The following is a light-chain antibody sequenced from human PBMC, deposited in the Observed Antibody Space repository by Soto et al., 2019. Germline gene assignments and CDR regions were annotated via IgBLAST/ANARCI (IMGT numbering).Light chain of an antibody. CDR3: QQDYNFPRT. CDR2: FAS. Sequence: DIQMTQSPSSLSASVGDRVTITCRASETIDTYLNWYQQKPGKAPRLLIYFASSLQSGVPVRFSGSGSGTEFTLNISSLQREDFATYFCQQDYNFPRTFRPGPKVHI. CDR1: ETIDTY. V-gene: IGKV1-39*01. J-gene: IGKJ1*01.